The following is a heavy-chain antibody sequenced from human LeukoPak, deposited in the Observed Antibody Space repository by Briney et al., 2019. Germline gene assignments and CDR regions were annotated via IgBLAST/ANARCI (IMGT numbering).Heavy chain of an antibody. CDR3: AGSHHGTFDY. Sequence: SETLSLTCTVSGGSISSYYWSWIRQPPGKGLEWIGYIYYSGSTNYNPSLKSRVTISVDTSKNQFSLKLSSVTAADTAVYYCAGSHHGTFDYWGQGTLVTVSS. CDR1: GGSISSYY. D-gene: IGHD3-10*01. J-gene: IGHJ4*02. CDR2: IYYSGST. V-gene: IGHV4-59*08.